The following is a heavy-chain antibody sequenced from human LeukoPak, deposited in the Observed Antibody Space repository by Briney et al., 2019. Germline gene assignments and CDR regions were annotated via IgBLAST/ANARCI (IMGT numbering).Heavy chain of an antibody. CDR2: ISNDGGGT. D-gene: IGHD6-6*01. CDR3: AKGSYIAARPLVDY. J-gene: IGHJ4*02. Sequence: GGSLRLSCAASGFIFNNYGLVWVRQAPGKGLEWVSAISNDGGGTTYADFVKGRFSVSRDNSKNTLFLQMNSLRAEDTAVFYCAKGSYIAARPLVDYWGQGTLVTVSS. CDR1: GFIFNNYG. V-gene: IGHV3-23*01.